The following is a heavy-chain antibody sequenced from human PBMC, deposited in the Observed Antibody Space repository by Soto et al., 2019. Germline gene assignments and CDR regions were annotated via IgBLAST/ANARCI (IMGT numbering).Heavy chain of an antibody. Sequence: SETLSLTCTVSGGSISSYYWSWIRQPPGKGLEWIGYIYYSGSTNYNPSLKSRVTISVDTSKSQFSLKLSSVTAADTAVYYCARHDGSSVDYWGQGTLVTVSS. CDR1: GGSISSYY. V-gene: IGHV4-59*08. CDR3: ARHDGSSVDY. D-gene: IGHD6-19*01. CDR2: IYYSGST. J-gene: IGHJ4*02.